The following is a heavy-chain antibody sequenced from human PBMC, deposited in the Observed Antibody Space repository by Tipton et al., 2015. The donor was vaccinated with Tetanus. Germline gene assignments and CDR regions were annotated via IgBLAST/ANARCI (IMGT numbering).Heavy chain of an antibody. CDR3: ARPHRRGVKGSYFDY. CDR1: GFTFSSYS. CDR2: ISSSSSTI. D-gene: IGHD3-10*01. J-gene: IGHJ4*02. Sequence: SLRLSCAASGFTFSSYSMNWVRQAPGKGLEWVSYISSSSSTIYYADSVKGRFTISRDNAKNSLYLQMNSLRDEDTAVYYCARPHRRGVKGSYFDYWGQGTLVTVSS. V-gene: IGHV3-48*02.